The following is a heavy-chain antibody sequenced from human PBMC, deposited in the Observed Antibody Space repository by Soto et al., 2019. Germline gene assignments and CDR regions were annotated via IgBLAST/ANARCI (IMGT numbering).Heavy chain of an antibody. CDR3: ARDRSTSWYSYDYHGMDV. CDR2: INQDGSEK. D-gene: IGHD5-18*01. Sequence: EVQLVESGGGLVQPGGSLRLSCGASGFTFRTYWLSWVRQVPGKGLEWVANINQDGSEKNYVDSVKGRFTISRDNAKNSLDLQMSSLRAEDTALYYCARDRSTSWYSYDYHGMDVWGQGTTVTVSS. J-gene: IGHJ6*02. CDR1: GFTFRTYW. V-gene: IGHV3-7*05.